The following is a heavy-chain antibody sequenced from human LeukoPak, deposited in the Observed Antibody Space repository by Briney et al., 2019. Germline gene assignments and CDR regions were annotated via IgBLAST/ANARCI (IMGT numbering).Heavy chain of an antibody. Sequence: GESLKISCKGSGYSFTSYWIAWVRQMPGKGLEWMGIICPGDSDTRYSPSFQGLVTISADKSISTAYLQWSSLKASDTSIYYCARQYCTSTTCYHREFDFWGQGTLVTVSS. V-gene: IGHV5-51*01. CDR2: ICPGDSDT. D-gene: IGHD2/OR15-2a*01. CDR1: GYSFTSYW. J-gene: IGHJ4*02. CDR3: ARQYCTSTTCYHREFDF.